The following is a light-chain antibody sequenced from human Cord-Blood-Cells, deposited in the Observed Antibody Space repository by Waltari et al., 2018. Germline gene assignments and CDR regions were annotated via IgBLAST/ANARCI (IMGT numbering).Light chain of an antibody. Sequence: DIQMTQSPSSLSASVGDRVTITCRASQSISSYLNWYQQKPGKAPKLLIYAASSLQSGVPSRFSGSGSGTDFTLTISSLQPEDFATYYCQQSYSTPGSFLFGGGTKVEIK. V-gene: IGKV1-39*01. CDR3: QQSYSTPGSFL. CDR1: QSISSY. CDR2: AAS. J-gene: IGKJ4*01.